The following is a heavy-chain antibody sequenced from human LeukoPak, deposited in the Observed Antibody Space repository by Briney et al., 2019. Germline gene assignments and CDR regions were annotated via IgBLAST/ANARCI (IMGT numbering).Heavy chain of an antibody. CDR2: IYYSGST. D-gene: IGHD2-2*01. J-gene: IGHJ4*02. Sequence: SETLSLTCTVSGGSISSRSYYCGWIRQPPGKGLEWIGSIYYSGSTYYNPSLKSRVTISVDTSKNQFSLKLSSVTAADTAVYYCARAYQLLSQFDYWGQGSLVTVSS. V-gene: IGHV4-39*01. CDR3: ARAYQLLSQFDY. CDR1: GGSISSRSYY.